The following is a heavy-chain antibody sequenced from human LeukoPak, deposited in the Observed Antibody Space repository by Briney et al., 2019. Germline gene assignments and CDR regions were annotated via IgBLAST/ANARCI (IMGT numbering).Heavy chain of an antibody. CDR1: GGSFSGYY. V-gene: IGHV4-34*01. D-gene: IGHD5-18*01. CDR3: ARGSTYSYGYGYYYYYYYMDV. J-gene: IGHJ6*03. CDR2: INHSGST. Sequence: SETLSLTCAVYGGSFSGYYWSWIRQPPGKGLEWIGEINHSGSTNYNPSLKSRVTISVDTSKNQFSLKLSSVTAADTAVYYCARGSTYSYGYGYYYYYYYMDVWGKGTTVTVSS.